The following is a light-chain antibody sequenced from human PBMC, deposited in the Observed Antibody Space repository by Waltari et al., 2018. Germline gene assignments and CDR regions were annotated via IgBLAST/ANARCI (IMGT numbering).Light chain of an antibody. CDR1: KLGNKY. CDR3: QAWDSNTVV. V-gene: IGLV3-1*01. Sequence: SYELTQPPSVSVSPGQTASITCSGDKLGNKYTSWYHQRPGQSPVLVISQSTKRPSGIPDRFSGSNSGNTATLTISETQPLDEADYYCQAWDSNTVVFGGGSKLTVL. J-gene: IGLJ2*01. CDR2: QST.